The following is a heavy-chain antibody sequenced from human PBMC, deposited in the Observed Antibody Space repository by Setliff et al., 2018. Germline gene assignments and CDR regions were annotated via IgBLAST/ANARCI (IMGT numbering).Heavy chain of an antibody. V-gene: IGHV3-74*01. CDR2: TNSDGSTA. CDR1: GFNFRTYW. CDR3: ARDRGSGSYFLRYFDY. Sequence: QPGGSLRLSCAATGFNFRTYWMHWVRQGPGKGPEWVARTNSDGSTASYADSVKGRFTISRDNARNTVYLQMNRLRGEDTAVYYCARDRGSGSYFLRYFDYWGQGTLVTVSS. J-gene: IGHJ4*02. D-gene: IGHD1-26*01.